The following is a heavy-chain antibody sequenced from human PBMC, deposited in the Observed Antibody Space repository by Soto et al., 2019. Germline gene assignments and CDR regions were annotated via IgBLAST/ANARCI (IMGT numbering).Heavy chain of an antibody. CDR3: ARLLVVPAARADP. V-gene: IGHV5-10-1*01. CDR2: IDPSDSYT. D-gene: IGHD2-2*01. CDR1: GYSFTSDW. Sequence: PGESLKISRKGSGYSFTSDWISWVRQMPGKGRGWMGRIDPSDSYTNYSPSFQGHVNISADKSISTAYLQCSSVKASDTAMYYCARLLVVPAARADPWGQGTLVTVSS. J-gene: IGHJ5*02.